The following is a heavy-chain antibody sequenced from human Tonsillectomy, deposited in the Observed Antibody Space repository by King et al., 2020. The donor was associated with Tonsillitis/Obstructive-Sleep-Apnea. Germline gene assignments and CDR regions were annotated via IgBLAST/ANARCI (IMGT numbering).Heavy chain of an antibody. CDR3: ARELLGYYYVMDV. D-gene: IGHD2/OR15-2a*01. J-gene: IGHJ6*02. Sequence: VQLVESGGGVVQPGRSLRLSCAASGFTFSSYGMHWVRQAPGKGLEWVTVIWYDGSNKYYADSVKGRFTISRDNSKNTLYLQMNSLRAEDTAVYYCARELLGYYYVMDVWGQGTTVTVSS. CDR2: IWYDGSNK. V-gene: IGHV3-33*01. CDR1: GFTFSSYG.